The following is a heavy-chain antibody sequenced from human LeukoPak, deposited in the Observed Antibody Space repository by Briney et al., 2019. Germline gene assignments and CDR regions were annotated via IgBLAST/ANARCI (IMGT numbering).Heavy chain of an antibody. V-gene: IGHV4-59*08. CDR2: IYYSGST. J-gene: IGHJ4*02. Sequence: PSETLSLTCTVSGGSISSYYWSWLRQPPGKGLEWIGYIYYSGSTNYNPSLKSRVTISVDTSKNQFSLKLSSVTAADTAVYYCARTNYDYVWGSYRYRYYFDYWGQGTLVTVSS. CDR1: GGSISSYY. D-gene: IGHD3-16*02. CDR3: ARTNYDYVWGSYRYRYYFDY.